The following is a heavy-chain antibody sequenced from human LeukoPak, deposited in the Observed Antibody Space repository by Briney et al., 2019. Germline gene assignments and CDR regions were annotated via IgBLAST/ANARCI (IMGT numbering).Heavy chain of an antibody. Sequence: GGSLRLSCAASGFSVRSNYMTWVRQAPGKGLEWVSVIYSGGDTYYADSVKGRFTISRDDSKNTLYLQMNSLRAEDTAVYYCARAPGLGPLRGAFDIWGQGTMVTVSS. CDR3: ARAPGLGPLRGAFDI. CDR1: GFSVRSNY. D-gene: IGHD6-19*01. J-gene: IGHJ3*02. V-gene: IGHV3-53*01. CDR2: IYSGGDT.